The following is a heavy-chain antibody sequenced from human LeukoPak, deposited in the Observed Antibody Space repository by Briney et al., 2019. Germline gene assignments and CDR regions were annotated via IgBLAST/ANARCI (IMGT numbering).Heavy chain of an antibody. V-gene: IGHV3-21*04. CDR2: ISRASESI. Sequence: GGSLRLSCEASGFNFNTYSMAWVRQAPGKGLEWVSIISRASESIFYADSVKGRFTISRDNAKNSLYLQMNSLRAEDTALYYCARELGSVEGSYYFDYWGQGTLVTVSS. CDR3: ARELGSVEGSYYFDY. J-gene: IGHJ4*02. D-gene: IGHD7-27*01. CDR1: GFNFNTYS.